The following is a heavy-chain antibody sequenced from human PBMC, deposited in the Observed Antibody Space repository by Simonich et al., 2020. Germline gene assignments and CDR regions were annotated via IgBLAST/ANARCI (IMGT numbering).Heavy chain of an antibody. CDR3: ARGISSGWYWYFDL. CDR2: IYYSGST. V-gene: IGHV4-59*01. Sequence: QVQLQESGPGLVKPSETLSLTCTVSGGSISSYYWGWIRQPPGKGMEWIGYIYYSGSTNYNPSLKRRVTISVDTSKNQFSLKLSSVTAADTAVYYCARGISSGWYWYFDLWGRGTLVTVSS. D-gene: IGHD6-19*01. J-gene: IGHJ2*01. CDR1: GGSISSYY.